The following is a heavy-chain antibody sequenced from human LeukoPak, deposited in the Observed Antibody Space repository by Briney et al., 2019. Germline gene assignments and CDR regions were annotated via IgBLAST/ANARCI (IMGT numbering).Heavy chain of an antibody. V-gene: IGHV4-39*07. CDR3: ARGDSSGLSGYYYYYMDV. D-gene: IGHD3-22*01. Sequence: PSETLSLTCTVSGGSISTSSYYWGWVRQPPGKGLEWLGNIFYSGSTYYSPSLKSRVTISLDTSRNQFSLKLNSVTAADTAVYYCARGDSSGLSGYYYYYMDVWGKGTTVTVSS. J-gene: IGHJ6*03. CDR1: GGSISTSSYY. CDR2: IFYSGST.